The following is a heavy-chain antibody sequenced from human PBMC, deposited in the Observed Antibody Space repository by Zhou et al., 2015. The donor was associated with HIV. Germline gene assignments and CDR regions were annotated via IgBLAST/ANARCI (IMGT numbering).Heavy chain of an antibody. V-gene: IGHV1-46*01. J-gene: IGHJ3*01. CDR3: ARHLRADYGDAFDL. CDR1: GYDFRTRA. D-gene: IGHD4-17*01. Sequence: QVQLVQSGAEVKKPGASVNVSCKALGYDFRTRAIYWLRQAPGQGLEWMGRISPDDGGRTYGQQFQGRVTMTTDTSTSTVFMEVRGLRKEDTAVYYCARHLRADYGDAFDLWGQGTRVVVSS. CDR2: ISPDDGGR.